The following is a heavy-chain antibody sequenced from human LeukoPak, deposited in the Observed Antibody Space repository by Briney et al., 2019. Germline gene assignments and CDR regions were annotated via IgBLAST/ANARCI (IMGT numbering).Heavy chain of an antibody. CDR3: ARLITGTTTAFDI. Sequence: SETLSLACRVSGGSISDYYWTWIRQPAGKGLEWIGRVYTSGSTHYNPSLKTRLTMSVDTSKNQFSLKLSSVTAADTAVYYCARLITGTTTAFDIWGQGTVVTVSS. V-gene: IGHV4-4*07. J-gene: IGHJ3*02. D-gene: IGHD1-7*01. CDR1: GGSISDYY. CDR2: VYTSGST.